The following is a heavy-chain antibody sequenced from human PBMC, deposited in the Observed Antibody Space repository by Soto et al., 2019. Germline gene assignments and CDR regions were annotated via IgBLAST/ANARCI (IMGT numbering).Heavy chain of an antibody. J-gene: IGHJ4*02. CDR1: GFMFTNHG. Sequence: PGGSLRLSCAASGFMFTNHGMHWVRQAPGKGLEWVAVIWSDGNKRYYVDFVKGRFTVSRDISNNTLYLQMNSLRAEDTAVFYFARPPPNCGGDCYTSPFDYWGQGTLVTVSS. V-gene: IGHV3-33*01. CDR3: ARPPPNCGGDCYTSPFDY. CDR2: IWSDGNKR. D-gene: IGHD2-21*02.